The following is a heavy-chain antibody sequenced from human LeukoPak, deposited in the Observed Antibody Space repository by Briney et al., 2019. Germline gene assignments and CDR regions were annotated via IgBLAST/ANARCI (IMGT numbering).Heavy chain of an antibody. CDR2: ISGGSSTI. CDR1: GFTFSSYT. Sequence: GGSLRLSCAASGFTFSSYTMHWVRQAPGKGLEWISSISGGSSTIYYADSVKGRFTISRDNARNSLYLQMNSLRDEDTAVYYCAREKPGTQADFDYWGQGTVVTVSS. J-gene: IGHJ4*02. D-gene: IGHD1-26*01. V-gene: IGHV3-48*02. CDR3: AREKPGTQADFDY.